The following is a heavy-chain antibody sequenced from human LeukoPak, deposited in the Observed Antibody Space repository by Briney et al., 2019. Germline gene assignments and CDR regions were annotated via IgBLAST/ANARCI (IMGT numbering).Heavy chain of an antibody. CDR3: AKDLPRMTTVTPNWFDP. D-gene: IGHD4-17*01. CDR2: ISGSDGST. V-gene: IGHV3-23*01. Sequence: GGSLRLSCAASGFTFSSYAMSWVRQAPGKGLEWVSAISGSDGSTYYADSVKGRFTISRDNSKNTLYLQMNSLRAEDTAVYYCAKDLPRMTTVTPNWFDPWGQGTLVTVSS. CDR1: GFTFSSYA. J-gene: IGHJ5*02.